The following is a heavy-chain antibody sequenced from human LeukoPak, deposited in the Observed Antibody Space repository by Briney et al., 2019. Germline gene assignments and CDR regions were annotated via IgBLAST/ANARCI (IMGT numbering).Heavy chain of an antibody. CDR1: GGSISSYY. CDR3: ASSPGYCSSTSCSRFDY. CDR2: IYYSGST. D-gene: IGHD2-2*01. J-gene: IGHJ4*02. Sequence: PSETLSLTCTVSGGSISSYYWSWIRQPPGKGLEWIGYIYYSGSTNYNPSLKSRVTISVDTSKNQFSLKLSSVTAADTAVYYCASSPGYCSSTSCSRFDYWGQGILVTVSS. V-gene: IGHV4-59*01.